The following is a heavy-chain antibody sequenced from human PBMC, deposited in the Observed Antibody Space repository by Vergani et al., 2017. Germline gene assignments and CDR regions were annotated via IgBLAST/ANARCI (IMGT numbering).Heavy chain of an antibody. D-gene: IGHD2-2*01. CDR3: ARVGTCSSTSCYAVFWWFDP. J-gene: IGHJ5*02. CDR1: GGTFSSYA. Sequence: QVQLVQSGAEVKKPGSSVKVSCKASGGTFSSYAISWVRQAPGQRLEWMGWINTGNGNTKYSQKFQGRVTITRDTSASTAYMELGSLRSEDTAVYYCARVGTCSSTSCYAVFWWFDPWGQGTLVTVSS. V-gene: IGHV1-3*04. CDR2: INTGNGNT.